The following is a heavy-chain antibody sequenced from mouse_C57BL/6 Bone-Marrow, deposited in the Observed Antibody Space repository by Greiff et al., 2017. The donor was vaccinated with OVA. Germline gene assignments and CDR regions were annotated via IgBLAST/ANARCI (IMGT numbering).Heavy chain of an antibody. D-gene: IGHD3-3*01. V-gene: IGHV5-6*01. J-gene: IGHJ3*01. Sequence: EVKLVESGGDLVKPEGSLKLSCAASGFTFSSYGMSWVRQTPDKRLEWVATISSGGSYTYYPDSVKGRFTISRDNAKNTLYLQMSSLKSEDTAMYYCARQLGWFAYWGQGTLVTVSA. CDR2: ISSGGSYT. CDR1: GFTFSSYG. CDR3: ARQLGWFAY.